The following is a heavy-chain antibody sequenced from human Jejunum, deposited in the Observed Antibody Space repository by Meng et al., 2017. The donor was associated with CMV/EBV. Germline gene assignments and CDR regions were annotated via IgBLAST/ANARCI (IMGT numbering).Heavy chain of an antibody. CDR2: IYSGGSST. J-gene: IGHJ4*02. D-gene: IGHD2-15*01. CDR1: FTFRNYA. Sequence: FTFRNYAMSWVRQAPGKGREWVSIIYSGGSSTNYADSVKGRFTISRDDSKNTLYLQMNSLRAEDTALYYCAKGPLGYCSGGYCYFDYWGQGTLVTVSS. V-gene: IGHV3-23*03. CDR3: AKGPLGYCSGGYCYFDY.